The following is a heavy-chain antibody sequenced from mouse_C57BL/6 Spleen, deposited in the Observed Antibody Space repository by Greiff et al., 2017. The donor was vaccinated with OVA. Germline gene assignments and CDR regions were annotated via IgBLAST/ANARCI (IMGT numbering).Heavy chain of an antibody. Sequence: QVQLKQPGTVLVKPGASVKLSCKASGYTFTSYWMHWVKQRPGQGLEWIGNINPSNGGTNYNEKFKSKATLTVDKSSSTAYMQLSSLTSEDSAVYYCARWDYDPLLFAYWGQGTLVTVSA. V-gene: IGHV1-53*01. CDR1: GYTFTSYW. CDR2: INPSNGGT. CDR3: ARWDYDPLLFAY. D-gene: IGHD2-4*01. J-gene: IGHJ3*01.